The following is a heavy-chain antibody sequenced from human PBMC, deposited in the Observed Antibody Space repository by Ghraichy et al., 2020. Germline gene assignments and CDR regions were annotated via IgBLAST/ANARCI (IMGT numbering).Heavy chain of an antibody. CDR2: ISPYNDNT. D-gene: IGHD3-10*01. V-gene: IGHV1-18*04. Sequence: ASVKVSSKASGYTFTNYGISWVRQAPGQGLEWMGWISPYNDNTNYAQKLQGRVTMTTDTSTSTAYMELKSLRSDDTAVYYCARDFLYGSGSFNWFDPWGQGTLVTVSS. CDR3: ARDFLYGSGSFNWFDP. CDR1: GYTFTNYG. J-gene: IGHJ5*02.